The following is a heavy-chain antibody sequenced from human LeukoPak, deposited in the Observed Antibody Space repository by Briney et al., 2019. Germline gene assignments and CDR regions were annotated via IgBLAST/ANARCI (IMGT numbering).Heavy chain of an antibody. Sequence: GASVKVSCKASGGTVSSYAISWVRQAPGQGLEWMGRIIPILGTANYAQKFQGRVTITADKSTSTAYMELSSLRSEDTAVYYCARGPPASCGGDCYSHAEYFQYWGQGTLVTVSS. D-gene: IGHD2-21*02. CDR2: IIPILGTA. J-gene: IGHJ1*01. CDR1: GGTVSSYA. CDR3: ARGPPASCGGDCYSHAEYFQY. V-gene: IGHV1-69*04.